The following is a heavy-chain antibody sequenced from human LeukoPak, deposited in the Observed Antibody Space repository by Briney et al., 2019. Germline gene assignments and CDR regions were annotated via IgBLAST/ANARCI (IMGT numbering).Heavy chain of an antibody. J-gene: IGHJ4*02. CDR3: ASFRPSSSWYREDY. V-gene: IGHV1-69*13. Sequence: VASVKVSFTASGGTFSSYAISWVRQAPGQGLEWMGGIIPIFGTANYAQKLQGRVTITADESTSTAYMELSSLRSEDTAVYYCASFRPSSSWYREDYWGQGTLVTVSS. CDR1: GGTFSSYA. CDR2: IIPIFGTA. D-gene: IGHD6-13*01.